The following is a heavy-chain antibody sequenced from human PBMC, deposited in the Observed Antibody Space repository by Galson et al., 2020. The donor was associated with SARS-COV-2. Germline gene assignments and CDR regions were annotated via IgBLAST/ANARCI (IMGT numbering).Heavy chain of an antibody. Sequence: SETLSLTCTVSGGSISSSSYYWGWIRQPTGKGLEWIGSIYYSGSTYYNPSLESRVTISVDTSKNQFSLKLSSVTAADTAVYYCARLTVGCYFLFFDYWGQGTLVTVSS. CDR3: ARLTVGCYFLFFDY. CDR2: IYYSGST. D-gene: IGHD3-16*01. J-gene: IGHJ4*02. V-gene: IGHV4-39*01. CDR1: GGSISSSSYY.